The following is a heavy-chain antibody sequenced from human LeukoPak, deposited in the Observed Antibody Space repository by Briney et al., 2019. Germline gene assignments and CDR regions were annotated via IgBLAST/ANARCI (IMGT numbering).Heavy chain of an antibody. V-gene: IGHV3-30*02. Sequence: GGSLRLSCAASGFTFSSYGMHWVRQAPGKGLEWVAFIRYDGSNKYYADSVKGRFTISRDNSKNTFFLQMNSLRAEDTAVYYCAKTFVGHSGSYYFDYWGQGTLVTVSS. CDR2: IRYDGSNK. J-gene: IGHJ4*02. D-gene: IGHD1-26*01. CDR1: GFTFSSYG. CDR3: AKTFVGHSGSYYFDY.